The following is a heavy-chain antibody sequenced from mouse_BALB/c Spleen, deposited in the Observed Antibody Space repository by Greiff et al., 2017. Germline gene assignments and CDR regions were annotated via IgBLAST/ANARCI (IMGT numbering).Heavy chain of an antibody. Sequence: EVQLVESGGGLVKPGGSLKLSCAASGFTFSSYTMSWVRQTPEKRLEWVATISSGGSYTYYPDSVKGRFTISRDNAKNTLYLQMSSLKSEDTAMYYCTRDPYGSTLEYYFDYWGQGTTLTVSS. J-gene: IGHJ2*01. V-gene: IGHV5-6-4*01. CDR3: TRDPYGSTLEYYFDY. CDR1: GFTFSSYT. D-gene: IGHD1-1*01. CDR2: ISSGGSYT.